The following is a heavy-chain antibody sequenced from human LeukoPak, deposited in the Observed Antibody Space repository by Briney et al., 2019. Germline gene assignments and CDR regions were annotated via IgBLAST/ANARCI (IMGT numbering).Heavy chain of an antibody. J-gene: IGHJ4*02. CDR2: IYYSGST. CDR1: GGSISSYY. CDR3: AILRVAGYYFDY. V-gene: IGHV4-59*01. D-gene: IGHD2-21*01. Sequence: SETLSLTCTVSGGSISSYYWSWIRQPPGKGLEWIGYIYYSGSTNYNPSLKSRVTISLDTSKNQFSLKLSSVTPADTAVYYCAILRVAGYYFDYWGQGTLVTVSS.